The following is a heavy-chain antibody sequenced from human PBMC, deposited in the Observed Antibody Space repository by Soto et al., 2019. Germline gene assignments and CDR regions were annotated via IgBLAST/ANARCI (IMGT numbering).Heavy chain of an antibody. CDR3: ARSLAEGYCDITGCHTRPLYGMDV. Sequence: SETLSLTCTVSGGSISSYYWSWIRQPAGKGLEWIGRIYTSGSTNYNPSLKSRVTMSVDTSKNQFSLKLSSVTAADTAVYYCARSLAEGYCDITGCHTRPLYGMDVWGQGTTVTVSS. CDR1: GGSISSYY. D-gene: IGHD2-2*02. V-gene: IGHV4-4*07. CDR2: IYTSGST. J-gene: IGHJ6*02.